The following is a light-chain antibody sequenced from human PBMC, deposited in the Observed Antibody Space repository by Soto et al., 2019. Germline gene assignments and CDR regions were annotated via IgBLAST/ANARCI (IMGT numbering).Light chain of an antibody. Sequence: EIVWTQSPGTLSLSPGDRATLSCRASQSVSSSYLAWYQQKPGQAPRLLIYGASSRATGIPDRFSGSGSGTDFTRTISRLEPEDFAVYHCQQYGSSGWTFGQGTKWEIK. CDR2: GAS. CDR3: QQYGSSGWT. V-gene: IGKV3-20*01. CDR1: QSVSSSY. J-gene: IGKJ1*01.